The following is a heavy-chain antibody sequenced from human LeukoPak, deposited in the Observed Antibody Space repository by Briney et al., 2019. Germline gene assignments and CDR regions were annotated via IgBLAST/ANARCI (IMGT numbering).Heavy chain of an antibody. CDR3: AKSSLYGSGSYTPYGYYFDY. CDR2: ISGSGGST. V-gene: IGHV3-23*01. J-gene: IGHJ4*02. CDR1: GFTFSSYA. Sequence: GGSLRLSCAASGFTFSSYAMSWVRQAPGKGLEWVSAISGSGGSTYYADSVKGRFTISRDNSKNTLYLQMNSLRAEDTAVYYCAKSSLYGSGSYTPYGYYFDYWGQGTLVTVSS. D-gene: IGHD3-10*01.